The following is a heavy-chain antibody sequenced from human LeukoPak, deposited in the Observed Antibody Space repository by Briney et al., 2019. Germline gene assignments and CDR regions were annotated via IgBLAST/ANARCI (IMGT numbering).Heavy chain of an antibody. D-gene: IGHD6-19*01. V-gene: IGHV3-23*01. Sequence: PGGSLRLSCAASGITFASFDMTWVRQAPGEGLEWVSAIGGSGVNTWYADSVKGRFTISRDNSANMVCLQMDSLRPEDTAVYYCARPSGDNGGWIDYWGQGTLVTVSS. CDR2: IGGSGVNT. CDR3: ARPSGDNGGWIDY. CDR1: GITFASFD. J-gene: IGHJ4*02.